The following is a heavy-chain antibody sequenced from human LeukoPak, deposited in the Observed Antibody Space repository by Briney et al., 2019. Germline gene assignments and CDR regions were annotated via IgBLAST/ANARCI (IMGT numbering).Heavy chain of an antibody. V-gene: IGHV1-18*01. CDR2: IRAYNGNT. CDR1: GYTFTIYG. J-gene: IGHJ6*02. CDR3: ARALQRTVGIAVSPQNYYYYGMAV. Sequence: GASVKVSCKASGYTFTIYGISWVRLAPGQGLEWMGWIRAYNGNTNYAQKLQGRVTMTTDTSTSTAYMELRSLRSDDTAVYYCARALQRTVGIAVSPQNYYYYGMAVWGQGTTVTVSS. D-gene: IGHD6-19*01.